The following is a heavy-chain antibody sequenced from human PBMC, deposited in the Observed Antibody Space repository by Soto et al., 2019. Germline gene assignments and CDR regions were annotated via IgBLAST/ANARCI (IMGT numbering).Heavy chain of an antibody. J-gene: IGHJ4*02. CDR3: AREGSSSWYWRFFDY. D-gene: IGHD6-13*01. Sequence: ASVKVSCKASGYTFTSYYMHWVRQAPGQGLEWMGIINPSGGSTSYAQKFQGRVTMTRDTSTSTVYMELSSLRSEDTAVYYCAREGSSSWYWRFFDYWGQGTLVTVPQ. CDR1: GYTFTSYY. V-gene: IGHV1-46*01. CDR2: INPSGGST.